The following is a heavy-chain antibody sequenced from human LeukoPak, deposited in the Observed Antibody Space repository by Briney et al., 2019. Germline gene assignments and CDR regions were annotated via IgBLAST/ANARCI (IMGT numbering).Heavy chain of an antibody. V-gene: IGHV3-74*01. CDR1: GFPFSSYW. J-gene: IGHJ6*02. D-gene: IGHD3-3*01. Sequence: PGGSLRLSCAASGFPFSSYWMHWVRQVPGKGLLWVSRINSDGSATIYADSVRGRFTISRDNAKNTLFLQMNSLRVEDTAPYYCAKSVAIYFYYGLDVWGQGTTVTVSS. CDR3: AKSVAIYFYYGLDV. CDR2: INSDGSAT.